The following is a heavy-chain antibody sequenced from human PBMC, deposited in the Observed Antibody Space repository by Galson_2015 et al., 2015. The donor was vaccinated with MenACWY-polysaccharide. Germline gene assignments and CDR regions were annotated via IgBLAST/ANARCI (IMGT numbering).Heavy chain of an antibody. Sequence: SLRLSCAASGFSFSIYGMHWVRHAPGKGLVWVSRIIADGGATGYADSVRGRFTISRDNSKNTLYLEMNSLRAEDTAVYYCTKAGAKYCSGSSCYFNWFDPWGQGTLVTVSS. D-gene: IGHD2-15*01. CDR3: TKAGAKYCSGSSCYFNWFDP. CDR2: IIADGGAT. J-gene: IGHJ5*02. V-gene: IGHV3-74*01. CDR1: GFSFSIYG.